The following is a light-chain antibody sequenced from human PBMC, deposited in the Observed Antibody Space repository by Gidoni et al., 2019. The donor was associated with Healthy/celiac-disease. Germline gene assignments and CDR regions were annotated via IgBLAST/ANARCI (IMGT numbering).Light chain of an antibody. CDR1: QSVSSY. CDR2: DAS. CDR3: QQRSNWQLT. V-gene: IGKV3-11*01. Sequence: EIVLTHPPATLSLSPGERATLSCRASQSVSSYLAWYQQKPGQAPRLLIYDASNRATGIPARFSGSGSGTDFTLTISSLEPEDFAVYYCQQRSNWQLTFGGGTKVEIK. J-gene: IGKJ4*01.